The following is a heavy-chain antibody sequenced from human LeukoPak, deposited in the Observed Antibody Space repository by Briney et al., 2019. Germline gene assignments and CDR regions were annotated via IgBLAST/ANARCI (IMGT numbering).Heavy chain of an antibody. D-gene: IGHD6-13*01. CDR1: GGTFSSYA. CDR3: ARDGSSWYFFDY. V-gene: IGHV1-69*04. Sequence: GASVTVSCKASGGTFSSYAISWVRQAPGQGLEWMGRIIPILGIANYAQKFQGRVTITADKSTSTAYMELSSLRSEDTAVYYCARDGSSWYFFDYWGQGTLVTVSS. J-gene: IGHJ4*02. CDR2: IIPILGIA.